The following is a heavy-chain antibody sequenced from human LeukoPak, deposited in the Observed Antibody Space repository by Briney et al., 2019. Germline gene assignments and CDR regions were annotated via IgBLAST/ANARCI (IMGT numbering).Heavy chain of an antibody. CDR1: GFTFSSYS. J-gene: IGHJ4*02. CDR3: ARDQRTYGSGSFYYFDY. V-gene: IGHV3-23*01. CDR2: ISGSGGSR. D-gene: IGHD3-10*01. Sequence: AGGTLRLSCAASGFTFSSYSMSWVRQAPGKGLEWCSAISGSGGSRYYADSVKGRFTISRDNSKNTLYLQMNSLRAEDTAVYYCARDQRTYGSGSFYYFDYWGQGTLVTVSS.